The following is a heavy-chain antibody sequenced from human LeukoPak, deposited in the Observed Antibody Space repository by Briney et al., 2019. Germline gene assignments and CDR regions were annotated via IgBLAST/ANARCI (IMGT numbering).Heavy chain of an antibody. CDR2: ISSSGSTI. J-gene: IGHJ3*02. D-gene: IGHD3-22*01. Sequence: GGSLRLSCAAPGFTFSSYEMNWVRQAPGKGLEWVSYISSSGSTIYYADSVKGRFTISRDNAKNSLYLQMNSLRAEDTAVYYCASLVVISAFDIWGQGTMVTVSS. CDR3: ASLVVISAFDI. CDR1: GFTFSSYE. V-gene: IGHV3-48*03.